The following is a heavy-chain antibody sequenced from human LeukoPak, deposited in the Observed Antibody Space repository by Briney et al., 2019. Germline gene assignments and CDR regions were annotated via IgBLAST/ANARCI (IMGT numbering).Heavy chain of an antibody. J-gene: IGHJ4*02. CDR2: ISSDTTNK. D-gene: IGHD3-16*01. CDR1: GFPFVAYA. CDR3: ARLAAASPGY. V-gene: IGHV3-30*10. Sequence: GGSLRLSCATSGFPFVAYALHWVRQAPGKGLEWVAVISSDTTNKYYMDSVKGRSTISRDNSKNTLYLQMDSLRLEDTAVYYCARLAAASPGYWGQGTLVTVSS.